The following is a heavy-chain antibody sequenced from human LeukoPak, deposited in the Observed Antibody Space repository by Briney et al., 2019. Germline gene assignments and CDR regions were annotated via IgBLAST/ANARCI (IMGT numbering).Heavy chain of an antibody. CDR3: ARRRAEGGSNGHYNWFDP. CDR1: GFTFSNYG. Sequence: QPGRSLRLSCAASGFTFSNYGMHWVRQAPGKGLEWVAVVSHDGSVAFYGDSVKGRFSISRDNSKKTLDLQMDSLRAEDTAVYYCARRRAEGGSNGHYNWFDPWGQGILVTVSS. D-gene: IGHD6-13*01. CDR2: VSHDGSVA. J-gene: IGHJ5*02. V-gene: IGHV3-30*03.